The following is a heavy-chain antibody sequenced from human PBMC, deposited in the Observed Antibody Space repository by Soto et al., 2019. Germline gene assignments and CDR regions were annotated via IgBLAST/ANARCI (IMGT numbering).Heavy chain of an antibody. J-gene: IGHJ5*02. V-gene: IGHV3-23*01. CDR3: ARDRGVARGWFDP. CDR2: DIGSGSRT. Sequence: EVQLLESGGGLVQTGGSLRLSCAASGFTFTSYAMTWVRQAPGKGLEWVSVDIGSGSRTYYADSVKDRFTISRDNFKNTVYLQMNRLRPEPTAVYYCARDRGVARGWFDPWGQGTLVTVSS. CDR1: GFTFTSYA. D-gene: IGHD5-12*01.